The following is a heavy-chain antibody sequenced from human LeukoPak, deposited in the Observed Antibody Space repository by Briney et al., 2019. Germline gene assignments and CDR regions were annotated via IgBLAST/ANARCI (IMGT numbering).Heavy chain of an antibody. CDR3: ARRWGYCSSTSCYSNFDY. Sequence: KPSETLSLTCAVYGGSFSGYYWSWIRQPPGKGLEWIGEINHSGSTNYNPSLKSRVTISVDTSKNQFSLKLSSVTAADTAVYYCARRWGYCSSTSCYSNFDYWGQGTLVTVSS. J-gene: IGHJ4*02. CDR2: INHSGST. CDR1: GGSFSGYY. V-gene: IGHV4-34*01. D-gene: IGHD2-2*01.